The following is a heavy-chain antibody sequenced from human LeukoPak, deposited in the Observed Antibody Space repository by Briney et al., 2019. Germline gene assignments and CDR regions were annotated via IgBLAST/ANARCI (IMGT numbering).Heavy chain of an antibody. Sequence: GESLKISCQVSGYSFTNYWIGWVRQMPGKGLEWMGSIDPGDSDTRYSPSFQGQVTISADKSISTAYLQWSSLKASDTAIYYCTRSPDIDILTGYSRYSFDYWGQGTLVTVSS. CDR1: GYSFTNYW. CDR3: TRSPDIDILTGYSRYSFDY. D-gene: IGHD3-9*01. J-gene: IGHJ4*02. V-gene: IGHV5-51*01. CDR2: IDPGDSDT.